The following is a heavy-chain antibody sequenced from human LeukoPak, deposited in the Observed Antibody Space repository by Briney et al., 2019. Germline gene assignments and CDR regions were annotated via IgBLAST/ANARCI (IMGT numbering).Heavy chain of an antibody. Sequence: GGSLRLSCAASGFTFSSYWMSWVRQTPGKGLEWVANIRQDGSEMYYVGSVKGRFTISRDNAKNSLYLQMNSLRVEDTSIYYCARPRGYCSGGSCFPPDCWGQGTLVTVSS. CDR3: ARPRGYCSGGSCFPPDC. CDR1: GFTFSSYW. J-gene: IGHJ4*02. V-gene: IGHV3-7*01. CDR2: IRQDGSEM. D-gene: IGHD2-15*01.